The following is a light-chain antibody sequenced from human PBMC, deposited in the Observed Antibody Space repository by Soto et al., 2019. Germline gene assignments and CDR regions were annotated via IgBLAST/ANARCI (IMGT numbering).Light chain of an antibody. CDR1: QSVSSS. J-gene: IGKJ3*01. CDR2: DAS. V-gene: IGKV3-11*01. Sequence: EIVLTQSPATLSLSPGERATLSCRASQSVSSSLAWYQQKPGQAPRLLIYDASNRATGIPARFSGSGSGTDFTLTSSSLEPEDFAVYYCQQRSNWPPFTFGPGTKVDIK. CDR3: QQRSNWPPFT.